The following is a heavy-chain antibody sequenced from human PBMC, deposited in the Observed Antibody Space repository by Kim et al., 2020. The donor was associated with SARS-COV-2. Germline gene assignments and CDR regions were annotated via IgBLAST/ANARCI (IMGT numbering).Heavy chain of an antibody. CDR2: TSYDGGDK. CDR1: GFTFSNYG. Sequence: GGSLRLSCAASGFTFSNYGMHWVRQAPGKELEWVAVTSYDGGDKYYADSVKGRFTISRDNFKNTLYLEMTSLRAEDTAVYYCAKDLSNYLTGFYYYGMDVWGQGTTVTVSS. CDR3: AKDLSNYLTGFYYYGMDV. V-gene: IGHV3-30*18. J-gene: IGHJ6*02. D-gene: IGHD4-4*01.